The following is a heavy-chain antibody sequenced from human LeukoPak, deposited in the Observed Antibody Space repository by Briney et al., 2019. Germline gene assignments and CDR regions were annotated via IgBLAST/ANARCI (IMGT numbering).Heavy chain of an antibody. D-gene: IGHD5-18*01. J-gene: IGHJ4*02. CDR1: GGSISSSSYY. CDR3: ARLSGGYSYGWGPLDY. Sequence: PSETLSPTCTVSGGSISSSSYYWGWIRQPPGKGLEWIGSIYYSGSTYYNPSLKSRVTISVDTSKNQFSLKLSSVTAADTAVYYCARLSGGYSYGWGPLDYWGQGTLVTVSS. CDR2: IYYSGST. V-gene: IGHV4-39*01.